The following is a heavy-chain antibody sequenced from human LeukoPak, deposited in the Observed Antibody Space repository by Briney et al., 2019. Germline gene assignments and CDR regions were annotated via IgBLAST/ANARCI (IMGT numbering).Heavy chain of an antibody. CDR3: ARDGHHCSSTSCCIDY. D-gene: IGHD2-2*01. V-gene: IGHV1-18*01. J-gene: IGHJ4*02. CDR2: ISAYNGNT. Sequence: VASVEVSCKASGYTFTSYGISWVRQAPGQGLEWMGWISAYNGNTNYAQKLQGRVTMTTDTSTSTAYMELRSLRSDDTAVYYCARDGHHCSSTSCCIDYWGQGTLVTVSS. CDR1: GYTFTSYG.